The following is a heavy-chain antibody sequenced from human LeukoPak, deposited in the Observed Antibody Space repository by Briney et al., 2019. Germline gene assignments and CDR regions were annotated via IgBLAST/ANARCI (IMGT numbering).Heavy chain of an antibody. CDR2: IHTSGST. V-gene: IGHV4-4*07. D-gene: IGHD2-15*01. J-gene: IGHJ5*02. CDR1: GGSISSYY. CDR3: ARLGLYCSGGSCYRLFDP. Sequence: SETLSLTCTVSGGSISSYYWSWIRQPAGKGLEWIGRIHTSGSTNYNPSLKSRVTMSVDTSKNQFSLKLSSVTAADTAVYYCARLGLYCSGGSCYRLFDPWGQGTLVTVSS.